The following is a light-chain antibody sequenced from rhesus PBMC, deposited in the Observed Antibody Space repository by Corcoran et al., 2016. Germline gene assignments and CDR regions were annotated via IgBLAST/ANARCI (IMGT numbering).Light chain of an antibody. J-gene: IGKJ1*01. V-gene: IGKV1-25*01. Sequence: DIQMTQSPSSLSASVGDRVTITCRASQGITNDLAWSQQQPGETPKLLIYEASTLQSGIPSRFSGSGSGTEFTLTISSLQPEDFATYDCQHYYSTPTFGQGTKVEIK. CDR3: QHYYSTPT. CDR2: EAS. CDR1: QGITND.